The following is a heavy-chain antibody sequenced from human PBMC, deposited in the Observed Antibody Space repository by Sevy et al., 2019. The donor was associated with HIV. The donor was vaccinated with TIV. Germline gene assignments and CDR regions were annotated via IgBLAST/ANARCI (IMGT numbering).Heavy chain of an antibody. D-gene: IGHD3-22*01. J-gene: IGHJ4*02. V-gene: IGHV1-24*01. Sequence: ASVKVSCKVSGHTLNTLSMHWVRQAPGKGLEWMGSFDPEDGETIYAQKFQGRLTMTEDTATDTAYMELSSLRSEDTAVYYCATTKDYYESSGSPFDHWGQGTLVTVSS. CDR3: ATTKDYYESSGSPFDH. CDR2: FDPEDGET. CDR1: GHTLNTLS.